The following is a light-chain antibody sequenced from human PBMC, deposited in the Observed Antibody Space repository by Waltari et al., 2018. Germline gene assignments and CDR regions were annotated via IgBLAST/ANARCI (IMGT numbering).Light chain of an antibody. CDR1: SSDVVGYNY. CDR3: SSYTSSSTLV. J-gene: IGLJ2*01. CDR2: EVS. V-gene: IGLV2-14*01. Sequence: QSALTQPVSVSGSPGQSITISCTGTSSDVVGYNYVSWYQQHPGKAPKLMIYEVSNRPSGVSNRFSGSKSGNTASLTISGLQAEDEADYYCSSYTSSSTLVFGGGTKLTVL.